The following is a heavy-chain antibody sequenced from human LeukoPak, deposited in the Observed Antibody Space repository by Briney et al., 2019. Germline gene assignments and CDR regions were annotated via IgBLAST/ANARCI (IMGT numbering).Heavy chain of an antibody. V-gene: IGHV4-34*01. Sequence: PSETLSLTCAVSGGSFSGYYWSWIRQPPGKGLEWIGEINHSGSTNYNPSLKSRVTISVDTSKNQFSLKLSSVTAADTAVYYCARGESGMNDYGDYMDVWGKGTTVTVSS. J-gene: IGHJ6*03. CDR1: GGSFSGYY. CDR2: INHSGST. CDR3: ARGESGMNDYGDYMDV. D-gene: IGHD4-17*01.